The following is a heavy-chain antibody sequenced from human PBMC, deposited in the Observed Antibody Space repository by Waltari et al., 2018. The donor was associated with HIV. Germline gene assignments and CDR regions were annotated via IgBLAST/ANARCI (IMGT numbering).Heavy chain of an antibody. CDR2: IYTSGST. CDR1: GGSISSYY. J-gene: IGHJ4*02. D-gene: IGHD3-22*01. CDR3: ARDNSYYYDSSGYYLDY. Sequence: QVQLQESGPGLVKPSETLSLTCTVSGGSISSYYWSWSRQPAGKGLEWIGRIYTSGSTNYTPSLKSRVTMSVDTSKNQFSLKLSSVTAADTAVYYCARDNSYYYDSSGYYLDYWGQGTLVTVSS. V-gene: IGHV4-4*07.